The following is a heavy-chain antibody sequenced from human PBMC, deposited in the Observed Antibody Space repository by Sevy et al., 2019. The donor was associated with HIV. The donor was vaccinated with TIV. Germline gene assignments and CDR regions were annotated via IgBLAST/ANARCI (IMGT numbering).Heavy chain of an antibody. V-gene: IGHV1-18*01. CDR3: AREGSDFWSGHYSGGAGYNWFDP. Sequence: ASVKVSCKASGYTFTNYGISWVRQAPGQGLEWMGWINTYNGNTHFAQKLQGRVTMTTDTSTSTAYMELRSLRSDDTAVYYCAREGSDFWSGHYSGGAGYNWFDPWGQGTLVTVSS. CDR1: GYTFTNYG. J-gene: IGHJ5*02. CDR2: INTYNGNT. D-gene: IGHD3-3*01.